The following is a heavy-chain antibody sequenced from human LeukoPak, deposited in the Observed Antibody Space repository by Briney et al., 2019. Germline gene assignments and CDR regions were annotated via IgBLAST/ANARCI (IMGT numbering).Heavy chain of an antibody. CDR2: IYYSGTT. CDR3: ARHGSDNWGLFDS. D-gene: IGHD1-1*01. Sequence: PSETLSLTCTVSGGSISGSSYYWGWIRQPPGKGLEWIGSIYYSGTTYFNPSLKSRVTMSVDMSKNQFSLKLSSVTAADTAVYYCARHGSDNWGLFDSWGRGTLVTVSS. J-gene: IGHJ4*02. V-gene: IGHV4-39*07. CDR1: GGSISGSSYY.